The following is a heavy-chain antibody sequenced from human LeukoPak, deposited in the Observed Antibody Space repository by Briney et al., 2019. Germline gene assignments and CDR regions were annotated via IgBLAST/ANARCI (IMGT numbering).Heavy chain of an antibody. CDR3: ARPGSYSRKNWFDP. V-gene: IGHV4-34*01. D-gene: IGHD3-10*01. Sequence: PSETLSLTCAVYGGSFSGYYWSWIRQPPGKGLEWIGEINHSGSTNYNPSLKSRVTISVDASKNQFSLKLSSVTAADTAVYYCARPGSYSRKNWFDPWGQGTLVTVSS. CDR2: INHSGST. J-gene: IGHJ5*02. CDR1: GGSFSGYY.